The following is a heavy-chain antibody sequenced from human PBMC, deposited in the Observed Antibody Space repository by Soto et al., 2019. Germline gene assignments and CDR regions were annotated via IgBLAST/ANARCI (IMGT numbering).Heavy chain of an antibody. CDR2: TYHSGST. J-gene: IGHJ4*02. V-gene: IGHV4-38-2*02. CDR3: AREYCGGDCYSGSFDY. D-gene: IGHD2-21*02. Sequence: SETLSLTCAVSGYSISSGYYLGWILQPPGKGLEWIGSTYHSGSTYYNPSLKSRVTISVDTSKNQFSLKLSSVTAADTAVYYCAREYCGGDCYSGSFDYWGQGTLVTVSS. CDR1: GYSISSGYY.